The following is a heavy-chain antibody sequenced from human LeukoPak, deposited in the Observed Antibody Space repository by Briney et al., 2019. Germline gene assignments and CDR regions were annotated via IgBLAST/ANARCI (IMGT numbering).Heavy chain of an antibody. CDR1: GGSFSGYY. V-gene: IGHV4-34*01. CDR2: INHSGST. CDR3: ARAASSGLDY. J-gene: IGHJ4*02. D-gene: IGHD6-19*01. Sequence: PSETLSLTCAVYGGSFSGYYWSWIRQPPGKGLEWIGEINHSGSTNYNPSLKSRVTISVDTSKNQFSLKLSSVTAADTAVYYCARAASSGLDYWGQGTLVTVSS.